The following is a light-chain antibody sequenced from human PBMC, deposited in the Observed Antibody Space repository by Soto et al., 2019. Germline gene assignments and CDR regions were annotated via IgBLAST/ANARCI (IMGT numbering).Light chain of an antibody. Sequence: IQMTQSPSTLAGSVGDRVTITCRASQTISSWLAWYQQKPGKAPKLLIYKASTLKSGVPSRFSGSGSGTEFTLTISSLQPDDYATYYCQQYSSDARKCGQGTKG. J-gene: IGKJ1*01. CDR1: QTISSW. CDR2: KAS. CDR3: QQYSSDARK. V-gene: IGKV1-5*03.